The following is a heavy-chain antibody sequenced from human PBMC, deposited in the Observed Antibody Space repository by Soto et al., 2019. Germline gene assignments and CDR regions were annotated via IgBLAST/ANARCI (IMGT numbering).Heavy chain of an antibody. Sequence: EVQLVESGGGLVQPGGSLKLSCAASGFIFSGYAVHWVRQASGKGLEWVGRILSKAGNYATAYPASMKGSFTISRDDSENTAFLQMNSLKTEDTAGYYCIRGGSHYYYDYCGQGTLVSVSS. CDR3: IRGGSHYYYDY. V-gene: IGHV3-73*01. CDR2: ILSKAGNYAT. CDR1: GFIFSGYA. J-gene: IGHJ4*02.